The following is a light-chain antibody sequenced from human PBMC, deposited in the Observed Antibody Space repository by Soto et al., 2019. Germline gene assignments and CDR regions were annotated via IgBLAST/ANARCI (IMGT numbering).Light chain of an antibody. CDR3: QQYNSYPWT. CDR1: QNICSW. Sequence: DIQMTQSHSTLSASVGERVIITCRASQNICSWLAWYQQKPGKAPNLLIYKASSLKSGVPSRLSGSGSGTEFSLTIRSLQPDDFATYHCQQYNSYPWTFGQGTKVEIK. J-gene: IGKJ1*01. CDR2: KAS. V-gene: IGKV1-5*03.